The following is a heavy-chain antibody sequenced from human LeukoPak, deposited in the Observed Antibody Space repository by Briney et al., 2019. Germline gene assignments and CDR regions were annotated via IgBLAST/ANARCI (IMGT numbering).Heavy chain of an antibody. CDR3: ARDPRRQLWFGELLYYYFDY. J-gene: IGHJ4*02. CDR1: GYSISSGYY. CDR2: IYHSGST. D-gene: IGHD3-10*01. V-gene: IGHV4-38-2*02. Sequence: SETLSLTCTVSGYSISSGYYWGWIRQPPGKGLEWIGSIYHSGSTYYNPSLKSRVTISVDTSKNQFSLKLSSVTAADTAVYYCARDPRRQLWFGELLYYYFDYWGQGTLVTVSS.